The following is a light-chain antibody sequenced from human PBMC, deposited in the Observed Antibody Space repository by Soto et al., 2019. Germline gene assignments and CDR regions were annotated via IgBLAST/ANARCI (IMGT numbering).Light chain of an antibody. J-gene: IGKJ5*01. Sequence: DIPMTQSPSSVSASVGDRVTITCRASQNIDKWLAWYQQKPGKAPKLLIYAASILRGGVPSRFSGSGSGTDFTLTISSLQPEDFATYSCQHARSFPITFGQGTRLE. CDR3: QHARSFPIT. V-gene: IGKV1-12*01. CDR2: AAS. CDR1: QNIDKW.